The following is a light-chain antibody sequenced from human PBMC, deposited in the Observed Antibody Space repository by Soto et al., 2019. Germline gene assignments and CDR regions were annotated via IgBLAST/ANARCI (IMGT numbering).Light chain of an antibody. CDR2: GAS. J-gene: IGKJ1*01. CDR1: QSVSSN. CDR3: QQYNNWPQT. Sequence: EILMTQSPATLSVSPGERATLSCSASQSVSSNLAWYQQKPGQATRLLIYGASTRATGIPARFSGSGSGTEFTLTISSLQSEDFAVYYCQQYNNWPQTFGQGTKVEIK. V-gene: IGKV3-15*01.